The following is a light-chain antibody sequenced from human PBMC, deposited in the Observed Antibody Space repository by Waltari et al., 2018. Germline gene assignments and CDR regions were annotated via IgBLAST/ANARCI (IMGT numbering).Light chain of an antibody. V-gene: IGKV1-39*01. J-gene: IGKJ2*01. CDR3: QQSYNAPYT. CDR2: AAS. CDR1: QRIGSY. Sequence: DIKMTQSPSSLSTSVGDRVTITCRASQRIGSYLNWYQQRPGRPPSLLIYAASTLQSGGPSRFSGGGSGTNFSLTIVSLQPKDFATYYCQQSYNAPYTFGQGT.